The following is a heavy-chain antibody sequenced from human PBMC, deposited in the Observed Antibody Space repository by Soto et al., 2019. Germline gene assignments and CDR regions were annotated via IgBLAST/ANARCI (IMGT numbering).Heavy chain of an antibody. Sequence: GASVKVSCKASGYTFTSYYMHWVRQAPGQGLEWMGITNPSGGSTSYAQKFQGRVTMTRDTSTSTVYMELSSLRSEDTAVYYCARGYCSSTSCYDPFSYYYYGMDVWGQGTTVTVSS. J-gene: IGHJ6*02. V-gene: IGHV1-46*01. D-gene: IGHD2-2*01. CDR3: ARGYCSSTSCYDPFSYYYYGMDV. CDR2: TNPSGGST. CDR1: GYTFTSYY.